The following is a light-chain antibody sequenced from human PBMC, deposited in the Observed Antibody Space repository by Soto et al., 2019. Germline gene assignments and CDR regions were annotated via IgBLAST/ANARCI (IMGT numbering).Light chain of an antibody. CDR1: QDINKY. CDR3: QQYDNLPLT. Sequence: DIQMTQSPSSLSVSVGDRVTITCQASQDINKYLNWYQQKPGKAPKLLIYDVSNLETGVSSRFSGSGSETHFTLTINSLQPEDIATYYCQQYDNLPLTFGGGTKV. J-gene: IGKJ4*01. CDR2: DVS. V-gene: IGKV1-33*01.